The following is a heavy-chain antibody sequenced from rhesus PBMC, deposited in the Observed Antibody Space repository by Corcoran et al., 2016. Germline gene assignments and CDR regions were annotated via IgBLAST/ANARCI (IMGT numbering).Heavy chain of an antibody. Sequence: QVQLQESGPGLVKPSETLSLTCAVSGASISSYWWSWVRQPPGKGLAWGGEINGNSGSPYYNPSLKRRVTISKDASKNQFSLKLSSVTAADTAVYYCATIRGGLDSWGQGVVVTVSS. J-gene: IGHJ6*01. CDR3: ATIRGGLDS. CDR1: GASISSYW. V-gene: IGHV4-80*01. CDR2: INGNSGSP.